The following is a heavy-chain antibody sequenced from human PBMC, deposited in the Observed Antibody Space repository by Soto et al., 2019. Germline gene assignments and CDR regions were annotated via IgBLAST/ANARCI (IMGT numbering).Heavy chain of an antibody. J-gene: IGHJ5*01. CDR2: INPNSGGT. Sequence: ASVKVSCKASGYTFTGYYMHWVRQAPGQGLEWMGWINPNSGGTNYAQKFQGRVTMTRDTSISTAYMELSRLRSDDTAVYYCAREGNVVTIFGVVSGWFDYWGRGTLVTVSS. CDR1: GYTFTGYY. CDR3: AREGNVVTIFGVVSGWFDY. D-gene: IGHD3-3*01. V-gene: IGHV1-2*02.